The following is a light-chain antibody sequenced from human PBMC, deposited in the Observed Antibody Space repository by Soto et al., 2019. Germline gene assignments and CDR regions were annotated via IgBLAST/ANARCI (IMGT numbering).Light chain of an antibody. CDR3: QQYSASPQT. CDR2: SAS. Sequence: EIVLTQSPGTLSLSPGERGTLSCRTSQIISSSFLAWYQQKPGQAHRLLIYSASSRATGIPDRFSGSGSGTDFTLTISRLEPEDFAVYYCQQYSASPQTFGQGTQVEIK. CDR1: QIISSSF. J-gene: IGKJ1*01. V-gene: IGKV3-20*01.